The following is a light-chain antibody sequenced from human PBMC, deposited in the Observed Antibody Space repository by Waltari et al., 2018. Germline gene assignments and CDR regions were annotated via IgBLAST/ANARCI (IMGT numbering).Light chain of an antibody. CDR1: QGINDF. CDR3: QLLNSSQWT. Sequence: IQLTQSPSSLSASVGDRVTISCRASQGINDFLAWYQQKPGKAPKLLIYAASTLQSGVPSRFSGSGSGTDFTLNISSLQPEDFATYYCQLLNSSQWTFGQGTKVEIK. J-gene: IGKJ1*01. CDR2: AAS. V-gene: IGKV1-9*01.